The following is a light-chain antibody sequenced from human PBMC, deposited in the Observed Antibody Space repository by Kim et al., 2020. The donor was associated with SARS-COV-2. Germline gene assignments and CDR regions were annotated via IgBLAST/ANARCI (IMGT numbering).Light chain of an antibody. Sequence: AIRMTQSPSSLSASTGDRVTITCRASQGISSYLAWYQQKPGKAPKLLIYAASTLQTGVPSSFSGSGSGTDFTLTISCLQSEDFATYYCQQYYSYPLTFGGGTKVDIK. CDR1: QGISSY. CDR3: QQYYSYPLT. CDR2: AAS. J-gene: IGKJ4*01. V-gene: IGKV1-8*01.